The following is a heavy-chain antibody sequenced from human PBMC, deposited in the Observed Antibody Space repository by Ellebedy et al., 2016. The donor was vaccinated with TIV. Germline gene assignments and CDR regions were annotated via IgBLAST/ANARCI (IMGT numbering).Heavy chain of an antibody. J-gene: IGHJ5*02. CDR1: GYTFTGYY. D-gene: IGHD2-2*01. Sequence: ASVKVSXXASGYTFTGYYMHWVRQAPGQGLEWMGIINPSGGSTSYAQKFQGRVTMTRDTSTSTVYMELSSLRSEDTAVYYCARVVPARGEFDPWGQGTLVTVSS. CDR3: ARVVPARGEFDP. CDR2: INPSGGST. V-gene: IGHV1-46*01.